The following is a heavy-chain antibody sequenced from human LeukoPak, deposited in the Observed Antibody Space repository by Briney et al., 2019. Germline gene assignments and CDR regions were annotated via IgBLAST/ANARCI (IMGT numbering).Heavy chain of an antibody. J-gene: IGHJ3*02. Sequence: ASVKVSCKASGYTFTSYYMHWVRQAPGQGLEWMGIINPSGGSTSYAQKFQGRVTMTRDTSISTAYMELSRLRSDDTAVYYCAREGEEGVTRFDIWGQGTMVTVSS. D-gene: IGHD3-16*01. CDR2: INPSGGST. CDR1: GYTFTSYY. CDR3: AREGEEGVTRFDI. V-gene: IGHV1-46*01.